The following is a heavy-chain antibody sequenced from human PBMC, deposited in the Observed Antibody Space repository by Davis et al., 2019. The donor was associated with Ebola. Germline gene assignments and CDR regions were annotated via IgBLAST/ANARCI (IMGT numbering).Heavy chain of an antibody. Sequence: GSLRLSCTVSGGSITSGPYYWGWIRQPPRKGLEWIGSIYYSGSTYYNPSLKSRVTISVDTSKNQFSLKLSSVTAADTAVYYCARSYDSASFDYWGQGTLVTVSS. V-gene: IGHV4-39*01. CDR3: ARSYDSASFDY. CDR2: IYYSGST. J-gene: IGHJ4*02. D-gene: IGHD3-22*01. CDR1: GGSITSGPYY.